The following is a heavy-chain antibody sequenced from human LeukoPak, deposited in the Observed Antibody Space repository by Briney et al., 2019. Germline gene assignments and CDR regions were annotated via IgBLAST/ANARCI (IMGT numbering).Heavy chain of an antibody. V-gene: IGHV3-30*02. CDR3: ATDSVPEF. Sequence: QSGGSLRLSCAASGFTFSSYGIHWVRQAPGKGLEWVTFIRYDGSNKYYADSVKGRFTISRDNSKNTLYLQMNSLRAEDTAVYYCATDSVPEFWGQGTLVTVSS. CDR2: IRYDGSNK. J-gene: IGHJ4*02. CDR1: GFTFSSYG.